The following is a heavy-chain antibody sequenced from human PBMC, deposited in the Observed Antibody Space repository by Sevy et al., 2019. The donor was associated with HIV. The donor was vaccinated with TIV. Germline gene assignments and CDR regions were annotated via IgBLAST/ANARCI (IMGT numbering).Heavy chain of an antibody. CDR1: GYTLTQLS. CDR3: ATTKDYYESSGSPFDY. J-gene: IGHJ4*02. Sequence: ASVKVSCKVSGYTLTQLSMHWVRQAPGKGFEWMGSFDPEDDETLYAQNFQDRVTMTEDTSTGTAYMELRTLRSEDTALYYSATTKDYYESSGSPFDYWGQGTLVTVSS. V-gene: IGHV1-24*01. CDR2: FDPEDDET. D-gene: IGHD3-22*01.